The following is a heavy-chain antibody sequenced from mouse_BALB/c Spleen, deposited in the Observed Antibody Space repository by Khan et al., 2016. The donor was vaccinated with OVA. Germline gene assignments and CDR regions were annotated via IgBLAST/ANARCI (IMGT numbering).Heavy chain of an antibody. CDR1: GYTFTSYY. V-gene: IGHV1S81*02. J-gene: IGHJ3*01. CDR2: INPSNGGT. CDR3: TSAGYGSFVY. D-gene: IGHD2-2*01. Sequence: QVQLKQSGAELVKPGASVKLSCKTSGYTFTSYYMYWVKQRPGQGLEWIGEINPSNGGTNFNEKFKSKATLTVDKSTSTAYMQLSSLTYEDTAVDYCTSAGYGSFVYWGQGTLVTVSA.